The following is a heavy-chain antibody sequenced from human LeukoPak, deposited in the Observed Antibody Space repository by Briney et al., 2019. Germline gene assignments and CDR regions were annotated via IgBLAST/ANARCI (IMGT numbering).Heavy chain of an antibody. J-gene: IGHJ4*02. Sequence: ASVKVSCKASGGPFSSYAISWVRRAPGQGREWMGRIIPIFGTANYAQKFQGRVTITTDESTSTAYMELSSLRSEDTAVYYCARDQSPYSSGDYWGQGTLVTVSS. V-gene: IGHV1-69*05. CDR2: IIPIFGTA. CDR3: ARDQSPYSSGDY. CDR1: GGPFSSYA. D-gene: IGHD3-22*01.